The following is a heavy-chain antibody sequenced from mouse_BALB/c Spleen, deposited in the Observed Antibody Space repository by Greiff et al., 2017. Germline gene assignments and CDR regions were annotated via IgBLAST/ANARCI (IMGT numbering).Heavy chain of an antibody. CDR2: IYPGDGDT. V-gene: IGHV1-80*01. CDR3: ASLPFYAMDY. Sequence: VQLVESGAELVRPGSSVKISCKASGYAFSSYWMNWVKQRPGQGLEWIGQIYPGDGDTNYNGKFKGKATLTADKSSSTAYMQLSSLTSEDSAVYFCASLPFYAMDYWGQGTSVTVSS. J-gene: IGHJ4*01. CDR1: GYAFSSYW.